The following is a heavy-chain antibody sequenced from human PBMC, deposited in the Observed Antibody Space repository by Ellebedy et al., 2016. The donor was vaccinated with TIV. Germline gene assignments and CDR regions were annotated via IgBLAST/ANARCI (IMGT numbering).Heavy chain of an antibody. CDR3: ARDQGVGAARGWTDY. D-gene: IGHD1-26*01. V-gene: IGHV3-48*01. J-gene: IGHJ4*02. CDR2: ISSSSSTI. Sequence: GGSLRLXXAASGFTFSSYSMNWVRQPPGKGLEWVSYISSSSSTIYYADSVKGRFTISRDNAKNSLYLQMTSLRAEDTAVYYCARDQGVGAARGWTDYWGQGTLVTVSS. CDR1: GFTFSSYS.